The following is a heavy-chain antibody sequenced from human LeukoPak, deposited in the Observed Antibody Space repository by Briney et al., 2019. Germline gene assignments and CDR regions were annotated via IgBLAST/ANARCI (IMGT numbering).Heavy chain of an antibody. CDR1: GFTFSSYE. D-gene: IGHD3-22*01. CDR3: ARDQLSYYYDTLPFSYYGMDV. V-gene: IGHV3-48*03. Sequence: QPGGSLRLSCAASGFTFSSYEMNWVRQAPGKGLEWVSYISSSGSTIYYADSVKGRFTISRDNAKNSLYLQMNSLRAEDTAVYYCARDQLSYYYDTLPFSYYGMDVWGQGTTVTVSS. J-gene: IGHJ6*02. CDR2: ISSSGSTI.